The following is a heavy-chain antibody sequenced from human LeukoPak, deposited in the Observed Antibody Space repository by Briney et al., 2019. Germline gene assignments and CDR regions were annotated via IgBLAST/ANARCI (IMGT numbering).Heavy chain of an antibody. V-gene: IGHV3-7*01. CDR2: IKRDGSEK. D-gene: IGHD3-16*01. J-gene: IGHJ6*03. CDR3: ARGGKDYYYYYMDV. CDR1: GFTFNSYW. Sequence: PGGSLRLSCAASGFTFNSYWMSWVRQAPGKGLEWVANIKRDGSEKYYVDSVKGRFTISRDNAKNSLHLQMNSLRAEDSAVYYCARGGKDYYYYYMDVWGKGTTVTVSS.